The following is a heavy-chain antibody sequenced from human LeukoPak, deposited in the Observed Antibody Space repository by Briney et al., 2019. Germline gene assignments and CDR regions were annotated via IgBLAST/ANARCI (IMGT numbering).Heavy chain of an antibody. V-gene: IGHV3-74*01. D-gene: IGHD4-17*01. Sequence: AGGSLRLSCAASGFTFSTYWMHWVRQAPGKGLVGVSRINSDGSITSYADSVKGRFTISRDNAKKTLYLQMNSLRAEDTAVYYCVGFNYGDYPGDYWGQGTLVTVSS. CDR1: GFTFSTYW. CDR3: VGFNYGDYPGDY. J-gene: IGHJ4*02. CDR2: INSDGSIT.